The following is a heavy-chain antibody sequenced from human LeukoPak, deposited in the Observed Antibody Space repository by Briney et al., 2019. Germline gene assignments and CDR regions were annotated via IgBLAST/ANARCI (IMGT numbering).Heavy chain of an antibody. Sequence: ASVKVSCKASGYTFTSYDINWVRQAIGQGLEWMGWMNPNSGNTGYAQKFQGRVTMTRNTSISTAYMELSSLRSEDTAVYYCARVYCSGGSCYLPFGYWGQGTLVTVSS. CDR2: MNPNSGNT. J-gene: IGHJ4*02. CDR3: ARVYCSGGSCYLPFGY. CDR1: GYTFTSYD. D-gene: IGHD2-15*01. V-gene: IGHV1-8*01.